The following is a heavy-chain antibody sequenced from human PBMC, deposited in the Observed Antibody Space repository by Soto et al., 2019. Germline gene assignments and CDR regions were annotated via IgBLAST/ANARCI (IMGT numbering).Heavy chain of an antibody. CDR3: ARSQTTVTSYDY. J-gene: IGHJ4*02. CDR1: GGSISSGGYS. CDR2: IYHSGST. Sequence: QLQLQESGSVLVKPSQTLSLTGAVSGGSISSGGYSWSWIRQPQGQGLEWIGYIYHSGSTYYNPSLMSRFTISVDRSKNQCSLKLSSVTAADTAVYYGARSQTTVTSYDYWGQGTLVTVSS. D-gene: IGHD4-17*01. V-gene: IGHV4-30-2*01.